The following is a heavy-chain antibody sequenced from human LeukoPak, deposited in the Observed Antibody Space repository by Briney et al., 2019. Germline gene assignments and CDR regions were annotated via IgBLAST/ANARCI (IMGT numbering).Heavy chain of an antibody. CDR2: MSGSGSST. J-gene: IGHJ1*01. V-gene: IGHV3-23*01. Sequence: GGSLRLSCAASGFTFSSYAMSWVRQAPGKGLEWVSGMSGSGSSTYYADSVKGRFTISRDYSKNTLYLQMNSLRAEDTAVYYCAKDSGSYDILAGYFSGPNEYFQHWGQGTLVTVSS. D-gene: IGHD3-9*01. CDR1: GFTFSSYA. CDR3: AKDSGSYDILAGYFSGPNEYFQH.